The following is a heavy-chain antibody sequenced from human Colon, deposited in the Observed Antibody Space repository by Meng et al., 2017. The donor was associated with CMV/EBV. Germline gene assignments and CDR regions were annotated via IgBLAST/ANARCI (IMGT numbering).Heavy chain of an antibody. CDR2: SISKAGSYNR. J-gene: IGHJ4*02. CDR1: GISFSAPY. Sequence: GISFSAPYMDWVRQSQGKGLEWVGRSISKAGSYNREYAASVKGRFSISRDKSKNSLYLQMNSLRTEDTAIYYCVAFQYSDVTFGSWGQGTLVTVSS. D-gene: IGHD2-15*01. V-gene: IGHV3-72*01. CDR3: VAFQYSDVTFGS.